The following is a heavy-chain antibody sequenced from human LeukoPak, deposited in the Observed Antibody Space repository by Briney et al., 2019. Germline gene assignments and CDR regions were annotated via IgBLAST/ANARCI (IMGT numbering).Heavy chain of an antibody. CDR1: GGSISSNSYY. J-gene: IGHJ5*02. D-gene: IGHD3-3*01. CDR2: IYYSGST. V-gene: IGHV4-39*07. CDR3: ARVYYDFWSGYLNWFDP. Sequence: SETLSLTCTVSGGSISSNSYYWGWIRQPPGKGLEWIGSIYYSGSTYYNPSLKSRVTISVDTSKNQFSLKLSSVTAADTAVYYCARVYYDFWSGYLNWFDPWGQGTLVTVSS.